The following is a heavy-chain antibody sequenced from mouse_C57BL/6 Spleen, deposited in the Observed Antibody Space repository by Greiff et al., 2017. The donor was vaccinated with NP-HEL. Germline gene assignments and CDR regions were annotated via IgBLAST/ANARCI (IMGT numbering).Heavy chain of an antibody. Sequence: VQLQQSGPELVKPGASVKISCKASGYSFTGYYMNWVKQSPEKSLEWIGEINPSTGGTTYNQKFKAKATLTVDKSSSTAYMQLKSLTSEDSAVYYCARAMVTLDYAMDYWGQGTSVTVSS. J-gene: IGHJ4*01. CDR3: ARAMVTLDYAMDY. CDR2: INPSTGGT. D-gene: IGHD2-1*01. CDR1: GYSFTGYY. V-gene: IGHV1-42*01.